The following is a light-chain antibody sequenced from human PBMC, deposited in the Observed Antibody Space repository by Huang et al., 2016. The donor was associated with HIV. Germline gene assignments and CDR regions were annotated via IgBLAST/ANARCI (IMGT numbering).Light chain of an antibody. CDR1: QSLSDN. V-gene: IGKV3-15*01. CDR2: GAS. J-gene: IGKJ1*01. Sequence: ATLSCRASQSLSDNLAWYQQKPGQAPRRLIYGASTRATGIPARFSASGSGTDFTLTISGLQSEDFAIYYCQQYNNWPPWTFGQGTKVEIK. CDR3: QQYNNWPPWT.